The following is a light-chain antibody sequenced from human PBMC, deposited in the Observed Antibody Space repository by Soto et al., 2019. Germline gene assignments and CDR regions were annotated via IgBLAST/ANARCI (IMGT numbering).Light chain of an antibody. V-gene: IGKV3-11*01. CDR1: QSVSSN. CDR2: GAS. CDR3: QQRSNWPSLA. J-gene: IGKJ4*01. Sequence: GLTQSPCTLSLSPGERATLSCRASQSVSSNLAWYHQKPRQPPRLLIYGASTRATGIPPRFSGSGSGKAFTLTITSLEPEDFAVYYCQQRSNWPSLAFGGGTKVDIK.